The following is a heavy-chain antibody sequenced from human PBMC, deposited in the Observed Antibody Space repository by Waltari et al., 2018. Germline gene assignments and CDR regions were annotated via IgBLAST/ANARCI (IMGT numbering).Heavy chain of an antibody. CDR3: ARDGGGFYYFDY. CDR2: ISSSSSYI. V-gene: IGHV3-21*01. D-gene: IGHD3-16*01. J-gene: IGHJ4*02. Sequence: EVQLVEAGGGLVKPGGSLRLSCAASGFTFSSYRMNWVRQAPGKGLEWVSSISSSSSYIYYADSVKGRFTISRDNAKNSLYLQMNSLRAEDTAVYYCARDGGGFYYFDYWGQGTLVTVSS. CDR1: GFTFSSYR.